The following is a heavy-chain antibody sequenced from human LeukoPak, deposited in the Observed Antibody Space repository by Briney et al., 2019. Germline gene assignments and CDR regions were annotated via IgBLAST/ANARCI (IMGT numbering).Heavy chain of an antibody. CDR1: GYTFTGYY. D-gene: IGHD3-22*01. CDR3: AREISGYSDY. J-gene: IGHJ4*02. Sequence: GASVEVSCKPSGYTFTGYYMHWMRQAPGQGLEWVGWINLNSGDTNYAQKFQGRVTITRDTSISTAYMELRRLRSDDTAMYYCAREISGYSDYWGQGTLVTVSS. V-gene: IGHV1-2*02. CDR2: INLNSGDT.